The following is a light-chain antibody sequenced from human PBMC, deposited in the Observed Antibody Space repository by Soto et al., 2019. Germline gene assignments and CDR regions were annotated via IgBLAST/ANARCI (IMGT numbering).Light chain of an antibody. CDR3: NSYTGSSTYV. Sequence: HSALTQPPSVSGSHGQSVAISCTGTSSDVGSYNRVSWYQQPPGAAPKLMIYEVSNRPSGVPDRFSGSKSGNTASLTISGLQAEYEADYYCNSYTGSSTYVFGTGTKVTLL. CDR1: SSDVGSYNR. CDR2: EVS. J-gene: IGLJ1*01. V-gene: IGLV2-18*02.